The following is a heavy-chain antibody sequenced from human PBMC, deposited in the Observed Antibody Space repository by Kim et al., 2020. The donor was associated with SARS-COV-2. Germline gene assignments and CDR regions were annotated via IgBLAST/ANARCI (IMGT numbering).Heavy chain of an antibody. CDR1: GFTFGRHD. Sequence: GGSLRLSCATSGFTFGRHDMNWVRQAPGRGLEWVSYISSGGAKYYADSVRGRFTISRDFADNSVHLQMKSLRVEDTALYYCARAMTGTDEVSSYFKGPDAFDFWGQGTMVTV. CDR2: ISSGGAK. V-gene: IGHV3-48*03. J-gene: IGHJ3*01. CDR3: ARAMTGTDEVSSYFKGPDAFDF. D-gene: IGHD3-10*01.